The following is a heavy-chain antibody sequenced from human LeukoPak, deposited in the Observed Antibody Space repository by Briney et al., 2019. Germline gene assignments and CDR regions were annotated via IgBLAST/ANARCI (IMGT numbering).Heavy chain of an antibody. CDR3: ARSRITMVRGVIRPNWFDP. Sequence: SVKVSCKASGYTFTGYYMHWVRQAPGQGLEWMGWINPNSGGTNYAQKFQGRVTMTRDTSISTAYMELSRLRSDDTAVYYCARSRITMVRGVIRPNWFDPWGQGTLVTVSS. CDR1: GYTFTGYY. CDR2: INPNSGGT. V-gene: IGHV1-2*02. D-gene: IGHD3-10*01. J-gene: IGHJ5*02.